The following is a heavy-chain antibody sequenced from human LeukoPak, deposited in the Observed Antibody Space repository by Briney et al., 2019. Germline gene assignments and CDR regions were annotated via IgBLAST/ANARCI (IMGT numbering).Heavy chain of an antibody. J-gene: IGHJ5*02. Sequence: SETLSLTCSVSGGPFSAYYWTWIRPPPGKGLEWIAEINHSGSAKYNPSLESRITISIDTSRNEFSLTLNSVTATDTAVYYCVRRVGRGDFWREQNWFDPWGQGTLVTVSS. D-gene: IGHD3-3*01. CDR3: VRRVGRGDFWREQNWFDP. V-gene: IGHV4-34*01. CDR2: INHSGSA. CDR1: GGPFSAYY.